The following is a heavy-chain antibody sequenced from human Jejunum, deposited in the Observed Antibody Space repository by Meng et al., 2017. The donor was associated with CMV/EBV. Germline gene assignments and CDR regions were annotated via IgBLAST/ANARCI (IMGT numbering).Heavy chain of an antibody. D-gene: IGHD1-1*01. J-gene: IGHJ4*02. Sequence: TFNRYTINWVRQAPGQGLEWMGRIIPILDIANSAQNFQGRLTIIADRSTSTAYMELTSLRSDDTAVYYCATSTATTSNFGRVWNSWGQGTEVTVSS. V-gene: IGHV1-69*02. CDR1: TFNRYT. CDR2: IIPILDIA. CDR3: ATSTATTSNFGRVWNS.